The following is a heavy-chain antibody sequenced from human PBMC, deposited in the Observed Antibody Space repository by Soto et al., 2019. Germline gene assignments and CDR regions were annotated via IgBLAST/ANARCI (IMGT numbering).Heavy chain of an antibody. CDR2: IWYDGSNK. D-gene: IGHD3-16*02. J-gene: IGHJ6*03. Sequence: PGGSLRLSCAASGFTFSSYGMHWVRQAPGKGLEWVAVIWYDGSNKYYADSVKGRFTISRHNSKNTLYLQMNSLRAEDTAVYYCARGIPSLGELSSYYYYYYMDVWGKGTTVTVSS. CDR3: ARGIPSLGELSSYYYYYYMDV. CDR1: GFTFSSYG. V-gene: IGHV3-30*19.